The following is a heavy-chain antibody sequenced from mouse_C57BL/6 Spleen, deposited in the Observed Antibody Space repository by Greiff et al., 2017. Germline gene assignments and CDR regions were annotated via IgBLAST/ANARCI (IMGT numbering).Heavy chain of an antibody. V-gene: IGHV1-85*01. J-gene: IGHJ3*01. Sequence: VQLQQSGPELVKPGASVKLSCKASGYTFTSYDINWVKQRPGQGLEWIGWIYPRDGSTKYNEKFKGKATLTVDTSSSTAYMELHSLTSEDSAVYFCARRDYGNIAWFAYWGQGTLVTVSA. D-gene: IGHD2-1*01. CDR3: ARRDYGNIAWFAY. CDR1: GYTFTSYD. CDR2: IYPRDGST.